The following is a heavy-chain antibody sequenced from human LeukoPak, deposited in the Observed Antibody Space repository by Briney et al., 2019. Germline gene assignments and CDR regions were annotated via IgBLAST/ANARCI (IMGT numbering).Heavy chain of an antibody. J-gene: IGHJ4*02. Sequence: SETLSLTCTVSGGSVSGYFWSWIRQPPGKGLEWIAYIYHTGSTNYNPSLESRVTISVDTSKNQFSLRLCSVTAADRAVYYCARLTVTTAIDYWRQGTLVTVSS. CDR3: ARLTVTTAIDY. D-gene: IGHD4-17*01. CDR1: GGSVSGYF. CDR2: IYHTGST. V-gene: IGHV4-59*02.